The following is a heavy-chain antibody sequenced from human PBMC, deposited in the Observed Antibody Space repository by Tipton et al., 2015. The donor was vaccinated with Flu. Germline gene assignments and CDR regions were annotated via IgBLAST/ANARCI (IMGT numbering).Heavy chain of an antibody. CDR2: ISSSSSYI. J-gene: IGHJ3*02. CDR1: GFTFSSYS. Sequence: QLVQSGGGLVKPGGSLRLSCAASGFTFSSYSMNWVRQAPGKGLEWVSSISSSSSYIYYADPVKGRFTISRDDAKNSLYLQMNSLRAEDTAVYYCARGLLWDVAGDDAFDIWGQGTMVTVSS. D-gene: IGHD1-26*01. V-gene: IGHV3-21*01. CDR3: ARGLLWDVAGDDAFDI.